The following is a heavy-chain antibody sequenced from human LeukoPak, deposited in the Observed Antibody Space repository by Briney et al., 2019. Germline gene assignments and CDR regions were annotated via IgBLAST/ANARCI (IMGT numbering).Heavy chain of an antibody. CDR3: ARGPLIWGTGGDY. V-gene: IGHV1-69*05. Sequence: SVKVSCKASGYTFTSHGISWVRQAPGQGLEWMGGIIPIFGTANYAQKFQGRVTITTDESTSTAYMELSSLRSEDTAVYYCARGPLIWGTGGDYWGQGTLVTVSS. J-gene: IGHJ4*02. CDR2: IIPIFGTA. CDR1: GYTFTSHG. D-gene: IGHD3-16*01.